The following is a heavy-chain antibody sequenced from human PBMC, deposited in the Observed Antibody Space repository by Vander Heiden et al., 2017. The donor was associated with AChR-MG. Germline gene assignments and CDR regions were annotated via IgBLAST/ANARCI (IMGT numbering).Heavy chain of an antibody. V-gene: IGHV3-23*01. CDR1: GFTFSTYA. D-gene: IGHD4-4*01. CDR3: AKDRALLGGYTYYYFDL. CDR2: ISGSGGST. J-gene: IGHJ2*01. Sequence: EVQLLEYGGGLVQPGGSLRLSCAASGFTFSTYAMSWVRQAPGKGLEWVSTISGSGGSTYYADSVKGRFTISRDNSKNTLYLQMNSLRAEDTALFYCAKDRALLGGYTYYYFDLWGRGTLVTVSS.